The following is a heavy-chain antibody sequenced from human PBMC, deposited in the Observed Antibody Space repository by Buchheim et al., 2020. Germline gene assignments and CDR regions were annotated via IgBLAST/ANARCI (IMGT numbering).Heavy chain of an antibody. V-gene: IGHV3-49*04. CDR1: GFIFGDYA. CDR2: IRSKTYGGTT. J-gene: IGHJ4*02. D-gene: IGHD1/OR15-1a*01. CDR3: TRDGTETTSGVPNGF. Sequence: EVQLVESGGGLVQPGRSLRLSCIGSGFIFGDYAMSWVRQAPGKGLEWVAFIRSKTYGGTTEYAASVTGRFTISRDDSKNIAYLQMNSLKTEDTAMYYCTRDGTETTSGVPNGFWGQGTL.